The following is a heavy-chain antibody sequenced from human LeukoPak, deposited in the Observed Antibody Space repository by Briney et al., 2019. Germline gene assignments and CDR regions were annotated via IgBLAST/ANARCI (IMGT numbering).Heavy chain of an antibody. V-gene: IGHV4-34*01. CDR2: INHSGST. D-gene: IGHD3-9*01. CDR1: GGSFSGYY. J-gene: IGHJ3*02. Sequence: SETLSLTCAVYGGSFSGYYWSWIRQPPGKGLEWIGEINHSGSTNYNPSLKSRVTISVDTSKNQFSLKLSSVTAADTAVYYCALNYDILTGPEDAFDIWGQGTMVTVSS. CDR3: ALNYDILTGPEDAFDI.